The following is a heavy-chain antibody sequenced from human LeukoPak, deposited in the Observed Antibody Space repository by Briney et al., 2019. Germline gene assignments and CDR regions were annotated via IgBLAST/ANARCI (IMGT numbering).Heavy chain of an antibody. Sequence: PGGSLRLSCAASGFTFSTYGMHWVRQAPGKGLEWVAFIRYDEGLKYYADSVKGRFTISRDNSKNALYLQMDSLRAEDTAIYYCVKRIESHPFDYWGQGTLVTVSS. CDR1: GFTFSTYG. V-gene: IGHV3-30*02. CDR2: IRYDEGLK. J-gene: IGHJ4*02. D-gene: IGHD2-15*01. CDR3: VKRIESHPFDY.